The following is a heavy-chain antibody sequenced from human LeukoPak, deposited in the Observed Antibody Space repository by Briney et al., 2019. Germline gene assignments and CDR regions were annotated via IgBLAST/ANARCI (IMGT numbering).Heavy chain of an antibody. CDR1: GFTFSSYA. CDR3: ARDDNYYDSSGYTIDY. J-gene: IGHJ4*02. V-gene: IGHV3-30-3*01. CDR2: ISYDGSNK. Sequence: PGGSLRLSCAASGFTFSSYAMHWVRQAPGKGLEWVAVISYDGSNKYYADSVKGRFTISRDNSKNTLYLQMNSLRAEDTAVYYCARDDNYYDSSGYTIDYWGQGTLVTVSS. D-gene: IGHD3-22*01.